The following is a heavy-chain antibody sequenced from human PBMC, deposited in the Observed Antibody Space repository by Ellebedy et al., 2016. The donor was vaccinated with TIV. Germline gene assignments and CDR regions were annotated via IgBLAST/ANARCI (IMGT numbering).Heavy chain of an antibody. V-gene: IGHV3-30*02. CDR2: IRYDGTNK. CDR3: AKEREPAVAADY. CDR1: GFIFSSYG. Sequence: GESLKISCAASGFIFSSYGMHWVRQAPRKGLEWVAFIRYDGTNKLYADSVKGRFTISRDNSKNTLYLQMNSLRAEDTAVYYCAKEREPAVAADYWGQGTLVTVSS. J-gene: IGHJ4*02. D-gene: IGHD6-19*01.